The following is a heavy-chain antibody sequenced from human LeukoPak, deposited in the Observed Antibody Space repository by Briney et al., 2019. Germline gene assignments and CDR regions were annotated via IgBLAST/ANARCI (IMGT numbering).Heavy chain of an antibody. CDR2: MNPNTADT. D-gene: IGHD3-9*01. J-gene: IGHJ3*01. Sequence: GASVKVSCKASGYSFNDYFLHWVRQAPGQGLEWMGWMNPNTADTNYAQKFLGRVSMTRDTSITTAYMDLSRLRSDDTAVYYCARDRYPYDILTGFYLGRAFDLWGQGTKVTVSS. CDR1: GYSFNDYF. CDR3: ARDRYPYDILTGFYLGRAFDL. V-gene: IGHV1-2*02.